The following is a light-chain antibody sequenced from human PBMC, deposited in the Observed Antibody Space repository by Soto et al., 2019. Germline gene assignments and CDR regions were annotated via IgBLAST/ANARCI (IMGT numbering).Light chain of an antibody. V-gene: IGKV1-5*03. CDR3: QQYYSYPLT. J-gene: IGKJ4*01. Sequence: DIQMTQSPSTLSASVGDRVTITCRASQSISSWLAWYQQKPGKAPKLLIYKESSLESGVPSRFRGRGSGTECALTTSSLQPDDFAADDCQQYYSYPLTSGGGTKVEIK. CDR1: QSISSW. CDR2: KES.